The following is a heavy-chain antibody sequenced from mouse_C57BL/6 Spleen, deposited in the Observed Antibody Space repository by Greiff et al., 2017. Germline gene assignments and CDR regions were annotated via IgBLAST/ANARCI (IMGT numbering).Heavy chain of an antibody. CDR3: ARPYYGSSYGGFAY. J-gene: IGHJ3*01. D-gene: IGHD1-1*01. CDR2: IDPSDSYT. Sequence: QVQLQQPGAELVMPGASVKLSCKASGYTFTSYWMHWVKQRPGQGLEWIGEIDPSDSYTNYNQKFKGKSTLTVDKSSSTAYMQLSSLTSEDSAVYYCARPYYGSSYGGFAYWGQGTLVTVSA. V-gene: IGHV1-69*01. CDR1: GYTFTSYW.